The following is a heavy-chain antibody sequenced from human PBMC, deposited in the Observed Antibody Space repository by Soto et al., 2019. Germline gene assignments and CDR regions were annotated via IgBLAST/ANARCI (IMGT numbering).Heavy chain of an antibody. Sequence: QVQLVQSGAEVKKPGSSVKVSCKASGGTFSSYTISWVRQAPGQGLEWMGRIIPILGIANYAQKFQGRVTITADKSTSTAYMELSSLRSEDTAVYYCARGPETHYYDSSGYYPGWMDVWGQGTTVTVSS. D-gene: IGHD3-22*01. CDR3: ARGPETHYYDSSGYYPGWMDV. CDR2: IIPILGIA. J-gene: IGHJ6*02. V-gene: IGHV1-69*02. CDR1: GGTFSSYT.